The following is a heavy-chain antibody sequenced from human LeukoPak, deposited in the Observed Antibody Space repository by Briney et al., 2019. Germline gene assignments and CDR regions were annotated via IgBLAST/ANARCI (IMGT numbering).Heavy chain of an antibody. D-gene: IGHD1-14*01. J-gene: IGHJ3*01. CDR3: ARYGNLKVLDV. V-gene: IGHV3-33*01. Sequence: GRFLRLSCAASGFTFSSHGMHWVRQAPGKGLEWVAVIWYDGSEKYYAESVKGRFTISRDNSKNMLYLQIYSLRTEDTALYYCARYGNLKVLDVWGQGTMVTVPS. CDR2: IWYDGSEK. CDR1: GFTFSSHG.